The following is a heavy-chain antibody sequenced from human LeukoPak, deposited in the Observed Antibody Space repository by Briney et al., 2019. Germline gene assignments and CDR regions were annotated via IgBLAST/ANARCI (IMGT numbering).Heavy chain of an antibody. CDR3: ARGQEFDDGVFDS. D-gene: IGHD1-1*01. Sequence: GGSLRLSCAAPGCSFSSFAMTWVRQAPGKGLEWVSTIRSNGATAYNADSVKGRFTISRDNSKNTVYLQMNSLRVEDTAIYYCARGQEFDDGVFDSWGQGTLVTVSS. V-gene: IGHV3-23*01. CDR1: GCSFSSFA. CDR2: IRSNGATA. J-gene: IGHJ4*02.